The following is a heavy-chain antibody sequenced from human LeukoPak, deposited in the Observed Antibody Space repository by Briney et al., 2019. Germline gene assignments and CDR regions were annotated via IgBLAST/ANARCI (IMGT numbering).Heavy chain of an antibody. Sequence: PGGSLRLSCAASGFTFSSYEMNWVRQAPGKGLEWVSYISSSGSTIYYADSVKGRFTISRDNAKNSLYLQMNSLRAEDTAVYYCAKDLGVAVADVFDYWGQGTLVTVSS. D-gene: IGHD6-19*01. J-gene: IGHJ4*02. V-gene: IGHV3-48*03. CDR1: GFTFSSYE. CDR3: AKDLGVAVADVFDY. CDR2: ISSSGSTI.